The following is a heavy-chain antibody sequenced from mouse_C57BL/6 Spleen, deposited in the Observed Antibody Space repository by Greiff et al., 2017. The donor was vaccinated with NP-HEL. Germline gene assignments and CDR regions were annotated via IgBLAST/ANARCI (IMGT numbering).Heavy chain of an antibody. CDR2: ILPGSGST. Sequence: QVQLQQSGAELMKPGASVKLSCKATGYTFTGYWIEWVKQRPGHGLEWIGEILPGSGSTNYNEKFKGKATFTADTSSNTAYMQLSSLTTEDSAIYYCARGGYYYGSSYYWYFDVWGTGTTVTVSS. CDR1: GYTFTGYW. J-gene: IGHJ1*03. CDR3: ARGGYYYGSSYYWYFDV. D-gene: IGHD1-1*01. V-gene: IGHV1-9*01.